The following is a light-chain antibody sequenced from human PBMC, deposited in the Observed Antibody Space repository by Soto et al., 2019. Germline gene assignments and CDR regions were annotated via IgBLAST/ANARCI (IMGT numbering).Light chain of an antibody. CDR1: QSISTW. J-gene: IGKJ5*01. CDR2: DAS. Sequence: DIQMTQSPSTLSASVGDRVTITCRASQSISTWLAWYQQKPGKAPNLLIYDASSLESGVPSRFSGSGSGTDFTLTISSLQPDDFATYYCQQYNSYSITFGQGTRLEIK. V-gene: IGKV1-5*01. CDR3: QQYNSYSIT.